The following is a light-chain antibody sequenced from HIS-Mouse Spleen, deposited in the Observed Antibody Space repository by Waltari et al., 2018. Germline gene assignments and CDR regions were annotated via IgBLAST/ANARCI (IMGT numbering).Light chain of an antibody. CDR1: SSGVGRYNH. CDR2: EGS. Sequence: QSALTQPASVSGSPGQSITISCTGTSSGVGRYNHFSWYQQPPGKAPKLMIYEGSKRPSGVSNRFSGSKSGNTASLTISGLQAEDEADYYCCSYAGSSTNWVFGGGTKLTVL. V-gene: IGLV2-23*01. CDR3: CSYAGSSTNWV. J-gene: IGLJ3*02.